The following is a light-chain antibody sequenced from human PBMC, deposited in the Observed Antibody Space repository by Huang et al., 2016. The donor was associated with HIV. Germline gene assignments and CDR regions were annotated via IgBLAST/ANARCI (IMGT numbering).Light chain of an antibody. V-gene: IGKV3-15*01. CDR1: QSVSSN. J-gene: IGKJ1*01. Sequence: EIVMTQSPATLSVSPGERATLSCRASQSVSSNLAWYQQKPGQAPRLLIYGASTRATGIPARFSGSGSVTEFTLTISSLQSEDFAVYYCQQYIDWPPWTFGQGTKVEIK. CDR3: QQYIDWPPWT. CDR2: GAS.